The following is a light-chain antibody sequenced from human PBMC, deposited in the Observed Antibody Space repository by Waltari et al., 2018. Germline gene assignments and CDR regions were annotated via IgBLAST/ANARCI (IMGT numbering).Light chain of an antibody. CDR2: MGS. CDR1: QSLLHGYGRNF. V-gene: IGKV2-28*01. CDR3: MQARQPPYT. Sequence: DIVMTQSPLSLPVTPGEPASISCRSSQSLLHGYGRNFLDWYLQKPGQSPPLLIYMGSNRASGVPDRFSGSGSGTYFTLKISRVEAEDVGVYYCMQARQPPYTFGGGTKVEIK. J-gene: IGKJ4*01.